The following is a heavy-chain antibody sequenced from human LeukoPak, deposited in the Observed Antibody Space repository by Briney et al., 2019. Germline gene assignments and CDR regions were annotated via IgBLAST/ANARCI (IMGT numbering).Heavy chain of an antibody. V-gene: IGHV3-23*01. CDR3: ASGVVPAALDY. CDR1: GFTFSSYA. D-gene: IGHD2-2*01. Sequence: GGSLRLSCAASGFTFSSYAMSWVRQAPGKGLEWVSVIGGDAVATYYADSVTGRFTISRDNSKNTLYLQMNSLRAEDTAVYYCASGVVPAALDYWGQGTLVTVSS. CDR2: IGGDAVAT. J-gene: IGHJ4*02.